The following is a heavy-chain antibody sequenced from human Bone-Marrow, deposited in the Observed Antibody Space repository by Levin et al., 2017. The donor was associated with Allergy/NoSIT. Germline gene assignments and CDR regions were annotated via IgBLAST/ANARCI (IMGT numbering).Heavy chain of an antibody. CDR1: GFTFSGSA. J-gene: IGHJ4*02. D-gene: IGHD2-15*01. V-gene: IGHV3-73*01. Sequence: PGGSLRLSCAASGFTFSGSAMHWVRQASGKGLEWVGRIRSKANSYATAYAASVKGRFTISRDDSKNTAYLQMNSLKTEDTAVYYCTSLGYCSGGSCYQAFDYWGQGTLVTVSS. CDR3: TSLGYCSGGSCYQAFDY. CDR2: IRSKANSYAT.